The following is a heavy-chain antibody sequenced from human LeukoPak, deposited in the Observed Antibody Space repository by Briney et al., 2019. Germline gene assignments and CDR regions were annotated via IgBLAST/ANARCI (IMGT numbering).Heavy chain of an antibody. CDR2: ISWNSGSI. CDR1: GFTFDDYA. J-gene: IGHJ6*02. V-gene: IGHV3-9*01. D-gene: IGHD1-1*01. CDR3: AKDMGTYYYYGMDV. Sequence: GGSLRLSCAASGFTFDDYAMHWVRQAPGKGLEWVSGISWNSGSIGYADSVKGRFTISRDNAKNSLYLQMNSLRAEDTALYYCAKDMGTYYYYGMDVWGQGTTVTVSS.